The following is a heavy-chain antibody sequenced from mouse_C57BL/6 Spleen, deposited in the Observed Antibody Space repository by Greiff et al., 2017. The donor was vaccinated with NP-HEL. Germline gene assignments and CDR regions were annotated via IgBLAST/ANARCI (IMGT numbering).Heavy chain of an antibody. V-gene: IGHV7-3*01. CDR1: GFTFTDYY. CDR3: ARYGIYRGAMDY. J-gene: IGHJ4*01. CDR2: IRNKANGYTT. D-gene: IGHD2-1*01. Sequence: EVKLVESGGGLVQPGGSLSLSCAASGFTFTDYYMSWVRQPPGKALEWLGFIRNKANGYTTEYSASVKGRFTISRDNSQSILYLQMNALRAEDSATYYCARYGIYRGAMDYWGQGTSVTVSS.